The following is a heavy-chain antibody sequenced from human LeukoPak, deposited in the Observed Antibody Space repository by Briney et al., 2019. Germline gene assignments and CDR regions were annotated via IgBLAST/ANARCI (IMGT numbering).Heavy chain of an antibody. V-gene: IGHV4-34*01. Sequence: PSETLSLTCAVYGGSFSGYYWSWIRQPPGKGLEWIGEINHSGSTNYNPSLKSRVTISVDTSKNQFSLKLSSVTAADTAVYYCAIRLGDQHNWFDPWGQGTLVTVSS. CDR3: AIRLGDQHNWFDP. CDR2: INHSGST. D-gene: IGHD5-12*01. CDR1: GGSFSGYY. J-gene: IGHJ5*02.